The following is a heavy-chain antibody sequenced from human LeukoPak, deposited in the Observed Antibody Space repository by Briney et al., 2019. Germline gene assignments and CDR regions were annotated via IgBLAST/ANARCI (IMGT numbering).Heavy chain of an antibody. Sequence: GGSLRLSCAASGFTFSSYWMSWVRQAPGKGLEGVAYIKQDGREKYYVDSVKGRFTISRDNAKNSLFLQMNSLRAEDMAVYYCARDSSLRYYFDYWGQGTLVTVSS. CDR2: IKQDGREK. CDR1: GFTFSSYW. D-gene: IGHD2-2*01. V-gene: IGHV3-7*01. CDR3: ARDSSLRYYFDY. J-gene: IGHJ4*02.